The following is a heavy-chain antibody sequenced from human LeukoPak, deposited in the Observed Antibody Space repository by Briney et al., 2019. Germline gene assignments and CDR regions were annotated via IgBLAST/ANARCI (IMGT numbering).Heavy chain of an antibody. V-gene: IGHV3-33*01. J-gene: IGHJ4*02. CDR1: GFTFSSYG. CDR2: IWYDGSNK. Sequence: XGSLRLSCAASGFTFSSYGMHWVRQAPGKGLEWEAVIWYDGSNKYHADSVKGRFTISRDNSKNTLYLQMNSLRAEDTAVYYCARGRDSSGWYGDYWGQGTLVTVSS. D-gene: IGHD6-19*01. CDR3: ARGRDSSGWYGDY.